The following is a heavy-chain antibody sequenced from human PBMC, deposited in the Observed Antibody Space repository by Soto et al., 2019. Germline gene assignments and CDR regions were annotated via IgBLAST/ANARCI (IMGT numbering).Heavy chain of an antibody. J-gene: IGHJ5*02. CDR3: ARRLGYCISTSCYPWFDP. Sequence: QVQLVQSGAEVKKPGSSVKVSCKASGGTFSSYAISWVRQAPGQGLEWMGGIIPIFGTANYAQKFQGRVTITADESTSTAYMELSSLRSEDTAVYYCARRLGYCISTSCYPWFDPWGQGTLVTVSS. CDR1: GGTFSSYA. V-gene: IGHV1-69*12. D-gene: IGHD2-2*01. CDR2: IIPIFGTA.